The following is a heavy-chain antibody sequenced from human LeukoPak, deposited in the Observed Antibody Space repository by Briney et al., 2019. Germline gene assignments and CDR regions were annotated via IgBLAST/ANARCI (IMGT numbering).Heavy chain of an antibody. J-gene: IGHJ5*02. CDR1: GYTFTGYY. CDR3: ARGRGVYGGSFYNWFDP. V-gene: IGHV1-2*02. D-gene: IGHD1-26*01. CDR2: INPNSGGT. Sequence: ASVKVSCKASGYTFTGYYMHWVRQAPGQGLEWMGWINPNSGGTNYAQNFQGRVNMTRDTSISTAYMELSRLTSDDTAGYYCARGRGVYGGSFYNWFDPWGQGTLVTVSS.